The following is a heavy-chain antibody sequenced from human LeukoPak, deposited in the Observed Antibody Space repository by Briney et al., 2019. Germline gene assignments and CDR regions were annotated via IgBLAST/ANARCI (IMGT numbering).Heavy chain of an antibody. V-gene: IGHV3-20*04. J-gene: IGHJ6*03. Sequence: GGSLRLSCAASGFNFEDYALSWVRQGPGKGLAWVSGINWNGGSAGYADSVKGRFTISRDNAKNSLYLQMNSLRAEDTALDSCARVALRSSYYYHMDVWGKGTTVSVSS. CDR3: ARVALRSSYYYHMDV. D-gene: IGHD4-17*01. CDR2: INWNGGSA. CDR1: GFNFEDYA.